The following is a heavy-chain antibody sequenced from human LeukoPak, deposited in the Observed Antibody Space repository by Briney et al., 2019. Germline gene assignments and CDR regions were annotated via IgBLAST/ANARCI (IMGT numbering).Heavy chain of an antibody. CDR3: VRDSGMGLDAFDI. J-gene: IGHJ3*02. Sequence: SQTLSLTCAISGDSVSSNSATWNWLRQSPSLGLESLGRTYYRSRWLNDYAVSVKGRITVNPDTSKNQFSLQLHSVSPEDTAVYYCVRDSGMGLDAFDIWGQGTMVTVSS. D-gene: IGHD3-10*01. CDR2: TYYRSRWLN. V-gene: IGHV6-1*01. CDR1: GDSVSSNSAT.